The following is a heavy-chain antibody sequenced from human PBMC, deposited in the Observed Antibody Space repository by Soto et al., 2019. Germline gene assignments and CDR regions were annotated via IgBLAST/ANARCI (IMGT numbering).Heavy chain of an antibody. Sequence: TSETLSLTCAVYGGSFSGYYWSWIRQPPGKGLEWIGEINHSGSTNYNPSLKSRVTISVDTSKNQFSLKLSSVTAGDTAVFSCPTDQDVEYRLQNGGNYWGQETLVTVSS. D-gene: IGHD2-2*01. CDR1: GGSFSGYY. CDR3: PTDQDVEYRLQNGGNY. CDR2: INHSGST. J-gene: IGHJ4*02. V-gene: IGHV4-34*01.